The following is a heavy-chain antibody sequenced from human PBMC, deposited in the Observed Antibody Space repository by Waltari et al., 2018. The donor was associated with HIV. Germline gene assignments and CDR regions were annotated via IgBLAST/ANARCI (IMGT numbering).Heavy chain of an antibody. Sequence: QVQLQQWGAGLLKPLETLSLTCAVSSGSFSDYVYNWNWIRQSPGKGLEWIGEIKSTGNPNYNPSLKGRVTISVDRSTNQFSLKLSAGSAADTAVYYCTRGTAPAPYRGWPRGPFDIWGQGTVVTVSS. V-gene: IGHV4-34*01. CDR3: TRGTAPAPYRGWPRGPFDI. J-gene: IGHJ3*02. CDR2: IKSTGNP. CDR1: SGSFSDYVYN. D-gene: IGHD6-19*01.